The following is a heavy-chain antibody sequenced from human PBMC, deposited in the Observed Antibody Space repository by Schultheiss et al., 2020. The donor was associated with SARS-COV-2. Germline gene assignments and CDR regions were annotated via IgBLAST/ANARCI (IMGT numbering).Heavy chain of an antibody. V-gene: IGHV3-9*01. Sequence: GGSLRLSCAASGFTFDDYAMHWVRQAPGKGLEWVSGISWNSGSIGYADSVKGRFTISRDNAKNSLYLQMNSLRAEDTALYYCAKGSRDYYGSGSYFPYYYYGMDVWGQGTTVTVSS. D-gene: IGHD3-10*01. CDR2: ISWNSGSI. J-gene: IGHJ6*02. CDR3: AKGSRDYYGSGSYFPYYYYGMDV. CDR1: GFTFDDYA.